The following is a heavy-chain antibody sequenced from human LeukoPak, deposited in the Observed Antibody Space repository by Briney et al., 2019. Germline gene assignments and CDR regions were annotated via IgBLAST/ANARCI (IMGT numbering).Heavy chain of an antibody. V-gene: IGHV3-23*01. CDR1: GFTFGNYA. Sequence: GGSLRLSCAASGFTFGNYAMSWVRQAPGRGLEWVSAILGSGINTYYADSVKGRFTISRDNSKNTLYLQMNSLRAEDTAVYYCARRFCSSTSCHTYYFDYWGQGTLVTVSS. D-gene: IGHD2-2*02. CDR2: ILGSGINT. J-gene: IGHJ4*02. CDR3: ARRFCSSTSCHTYYFDY.